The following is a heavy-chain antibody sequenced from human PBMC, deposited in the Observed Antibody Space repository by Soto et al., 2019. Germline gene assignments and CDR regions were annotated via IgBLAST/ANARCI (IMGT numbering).Heavy chain of an antibody. CDR1: GFTFSSHS. Sequence: PGGSLRLSCAASGFTFSSHSMNWVRQAPGKGLEWVSYISSSGSTIFYADSVKGRFTISRDSAKNSLFLQMNNLRSEDTAVYYCARGSDILTGYPFDYWGQGTLVTVSS. J-gene: IGHJ4*02. CDR2: ISSSGSTI. CDR3: ARGSDILTGYPFDY. D-gene: IGHD3-9*01. V-gene: IGHV3-48*01.